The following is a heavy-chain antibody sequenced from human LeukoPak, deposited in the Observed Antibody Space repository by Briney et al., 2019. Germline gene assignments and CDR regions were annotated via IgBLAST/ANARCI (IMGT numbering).Heavy chain of an antibody. J-gene: IGHJ4*02. CDR3: ARGWEWLNVLDY. V-gene: IGHV1-8*01. Sequence: ASVKVSCKASGYTFTSYDINWVRQATGQGLEWMGWMNPNSGNTGYAQKFQGRVTMTRNTSISTAYMELSSLRSEDTAVYYCARGWEWLNVLDYWGQGTLVTVSS. CDR2: MNPNSGNT. D-gene: IGHD3-3*01. CDR1: GYTFTSYD.